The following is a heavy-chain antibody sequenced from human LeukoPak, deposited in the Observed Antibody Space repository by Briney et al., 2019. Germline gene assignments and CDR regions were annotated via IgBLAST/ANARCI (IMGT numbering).Heavy chain of an antibody. Sequence: PSETLSLTCTVSGGSISSSSYYWGWIRQPPGKGLEWIGSIYYSGSTYYNPSLKSRVTISVDTSKNQFSLKLSSVTAADTAVYYCAREISGQKGFDPWGQGTLVTVSS. CDR3: AREISGQKGFDP. D-gene: IGHD2-15*01. V-gene: IGHV4-39*07. CDR2: IYYSGST. CDR1: GGSISSSSYY. J-gene: IGHJ5*02.